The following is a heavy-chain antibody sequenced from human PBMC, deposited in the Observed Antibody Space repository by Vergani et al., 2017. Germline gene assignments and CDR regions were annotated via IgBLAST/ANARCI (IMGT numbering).Heavy chain of an antibody. CDR3: ARGDYSILTGYQY. J-gene: IGHJ4*02. Sequence: QVQVVQSGAEVKKSGASVKVSCKTSGYTFSNYYMHWVRQAPGQGLEWMGIINPSGGHTNYAQKFQGTVTMTRDTSTSTVYMELSSLISEDTAIYYCARGDYSILTGYQYWGQGTLVTVSA. CDR2: INPSGGHT. V-gene: IGHV1-46*03. D-gene: IGHD3-9*01. CDR1: GYTFSNYY.